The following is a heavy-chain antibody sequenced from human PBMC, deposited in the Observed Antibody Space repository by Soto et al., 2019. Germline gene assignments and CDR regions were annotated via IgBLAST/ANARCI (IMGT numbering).Heavy chain of an antibody. CDR1: GFMFSAYA. CDR2: MSYDGTNT. D-gene: IGHD6-19*01. CDR3: ARDPSPYTSGWYGIDF. Sequence: ESGGGVVQPGASLRLSCTASGFMFSAYAMLWVRQAPGKGLEWVAAMSYDGTNTYYADSLKGRFTISGDNSKNTLFLQMSSLTADDSAVYYCARDPSPYTSGWYGIDFWGLGTLVTVSS. V-gene: IGHV3-30-3*01. J-gene: IGHJ4*01.